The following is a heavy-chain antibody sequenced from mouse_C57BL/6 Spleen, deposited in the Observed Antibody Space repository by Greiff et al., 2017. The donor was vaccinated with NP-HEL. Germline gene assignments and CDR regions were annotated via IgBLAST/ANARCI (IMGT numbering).Heavy chain of an antibody. CDR1: GYTFTSYW. CDR3: ARPTVVADWYVDV. D-gene: IGHD1-1*01. Sequence: QVQLQQSGAELANPGASVKLSCKASGYTFTSYWMHWVKQRHGKGLEWIGYINPSSGYTKYNQKFKDKATLTVDKSSSTACMQLTSLTSEDSAVDYYARPTVVADWYVDVWGTGTTLTVSS. CDR2: INPSSGYT. V-gene: IGHV1-7*01. J-gene: IGHJ1*03.